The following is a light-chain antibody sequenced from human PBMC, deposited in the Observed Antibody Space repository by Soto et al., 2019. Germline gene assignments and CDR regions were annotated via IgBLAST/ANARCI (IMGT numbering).Light chain of an antibody. V-gene: IGKV1-5*03. CDR2: KAS. Sequence: DIQMTQSPSTLSASVGDRVTITCRASQSISSWLAWYQQKPGTAPKLLIYKASTLQSGVPSRFSGSGSGTEFTLTISSLQPDDFATYYCLQYSDNWTFGQGTKV. J-gene: IGKJ1*01. CDR3: LQYSDNWT. CDR1: QSISSW.